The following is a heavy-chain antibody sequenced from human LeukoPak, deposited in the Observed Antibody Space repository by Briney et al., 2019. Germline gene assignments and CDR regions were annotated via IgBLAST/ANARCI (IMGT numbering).Heavy chain of an antibody. Sequence: GGSLRLSCAASGFTFSSYGMHWVRQAPGKGLEWVSYISSSSSYTDYADSVKGRFTISRDNAKNSLYLQMNSLRAEDTAVYYCAREYCSSTSCYAFDIWGQATMVTVSS. D-gene: IGHD2-2*01. V-gene: IGHV3-21*05. CDR3: AREYCSSTSCYAFDI. J-gene: IGHJ3*02. CDR2: ISSSSSYT. CDR1: GFTFSSYG.